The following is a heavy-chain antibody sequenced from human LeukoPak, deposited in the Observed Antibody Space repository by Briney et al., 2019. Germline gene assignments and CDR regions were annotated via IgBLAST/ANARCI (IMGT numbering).Heavy chain of an antibody. CDR1: GFSFSSFW. CDR3: ATDVGAD. Sequence: GGSLRLSCAASGFSFSSFWMTWVRETPGKGLEWVANIKEDGSEKYYVDSVKGRFTISRDNAKNSLYLQMNSLRAEDTALYYCATDVGADWGQGTLVTVSS. V-gene: IGHV3-7*01. J-gene: IGHJ4*02. CDR2: IKEDGSEK.